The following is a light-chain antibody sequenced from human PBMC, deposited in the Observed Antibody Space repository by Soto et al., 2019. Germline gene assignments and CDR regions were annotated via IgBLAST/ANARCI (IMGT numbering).Light chain of an antibody. CDR3: QQYGSSSWT. J-gene: IGKJ1*01. CDR1: QSVDSNY. Sequence: PVEIAPLSFMSSQSVDSNYLAWYQQKPGQAPRILIFAASSRATGIPDRFSGSGSGTDFTLTISRLEPGDFAVYYCQQYGSSSWTFGQGTKVDIK. CDR2: AAS. V-gene: IGKV3-20*01.